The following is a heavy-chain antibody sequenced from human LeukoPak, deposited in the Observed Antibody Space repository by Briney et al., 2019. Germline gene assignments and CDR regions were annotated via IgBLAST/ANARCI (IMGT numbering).Heavy chain of an antibody. J-gene: IGHJ4*02. Sequence: GGSLRLSCSASGFTFSSYAMTWVRQAPGQGLEWVSAISGSGDDTYYADSVKGRFTISRDNSKNTLYLQMNSLRAEDTAVYYCAKKEAMIRGVPYYYDFWGQGTLVTVSS. CDR3: AKKEAMIRGVPYYYDF. D-gene: IGHD3-10*01. V-gene: IGHV3-23*01. CDR1: GFTFSSYA. CDR2: ISGSGDDT.